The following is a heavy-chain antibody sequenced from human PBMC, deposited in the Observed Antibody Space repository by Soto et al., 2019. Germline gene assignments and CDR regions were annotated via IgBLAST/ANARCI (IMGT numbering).Heavy chain of an antibody. D-gene: IGHD6-19*01. CDR3: AKDRSADRFVQYFQH. CDR1: GFISTSYS. V-gene: IGHV3-21*01. Sequence: PGGSLRLSCAASGFISTSYSMVWVRLAPGKGLEWVASISTGSDSIYYADSVKGRFTVSRDNAKNSLYLQMNNLRVEDTAVYFCAKDRSADRFVQYFQHWGQGTQVTVSS. J-gene: IGHJ1*01. CDR2: ISTGSDSI.